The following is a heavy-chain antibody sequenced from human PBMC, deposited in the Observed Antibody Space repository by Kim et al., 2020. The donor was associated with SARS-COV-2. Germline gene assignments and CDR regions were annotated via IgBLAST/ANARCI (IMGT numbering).Heavy chain of an antibody. J-gene: IGHJ3*02. Sequence: PSLKSRLTITKDTSKNQVVLTMTNMDPVDTATYYCAHSPPYSSGWDAFDIWGQGTMVTVSS. CDR3: AHSPPYSSGWDAFDI. D-gene: IGHD6-19*01. V-gene: IGHV2-5*01.